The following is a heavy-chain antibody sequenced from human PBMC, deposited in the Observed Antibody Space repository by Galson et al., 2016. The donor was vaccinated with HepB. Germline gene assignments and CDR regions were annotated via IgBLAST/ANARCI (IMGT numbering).Heavy chain of an antibody. V-gene: IGHV4-31*03. CDR1: GGSIRSGGHY. Sequence: TLSLTCTVSGGSIRSGGHYWSWIHQHPGKGLEWIGYIYYNGNTYYNLFLKSRVTISLDTSKNQFSLRLGSVTAADPAVYLWVRDRGGNYRGHFDYWGQGILVTVSS. D-gene: IGHD3-16*02. CDR2: IYYNGNT. CDR3: VRDRGGNYRGHFDY. J-gene: IGHJ4*02.